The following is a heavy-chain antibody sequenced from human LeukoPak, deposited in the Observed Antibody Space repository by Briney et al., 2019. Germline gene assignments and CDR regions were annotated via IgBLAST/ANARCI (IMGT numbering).Heavy chain of an antibody. Sequence: GGSLRLSCAASRFTFSSYWMHWVRQAPGKGLVWVSRINSDGSSTSYADSVKGRFTISRDNSKNTLYLQMNSLRAEDTAVYYCAKDSRIAAAGRADYYYYGMDVWGQGTTVTVSS. D-gene: IGHD6-13*01. CDR3: AKDSRIAAAGRADYYYYGMDV. CDR2: INSDGSST. V-gene: IGHV3-74*01. CDR1: RFTFSSYW. J-gene: IGHJ6*02.